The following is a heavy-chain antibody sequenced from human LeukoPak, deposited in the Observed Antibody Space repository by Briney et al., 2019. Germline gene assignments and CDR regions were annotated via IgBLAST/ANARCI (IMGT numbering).Heavy chain of an antibody. CDR1: GFTFSSYS. Sequence: GGSLRLSCAASGFTFSSYSMIWVRQAPGKGLEWVSYISSSSSYIYYADSMKGRFTIPRDNAKSSLYLQMNSLRAEDTAVYYCAREGNMVVTPGSFDIWGQGTMVTVSS. CDR2: ISSSSSYI. D-gene: IGHD4-23*01. V-gene: IGHV3-21*01. J-gene: IGHJ3*02. CDR3: AREGNMVVTPGSFDI.